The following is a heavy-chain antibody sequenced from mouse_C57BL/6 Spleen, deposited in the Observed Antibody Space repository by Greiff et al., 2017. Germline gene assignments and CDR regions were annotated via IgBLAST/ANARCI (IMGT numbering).Heavy chain of an antibody. D-gene: IGHD1-1*01. J-gene: IGHJ1*03. CDR1: GYAFSSYW. CDR3: ARSEDYGSRSDYWYFDV. CDR2: IYPGDGDT. V-gene: IGHV1-80*01. Sequence: LVESGAELVKPGASVKISCKASGYAFSSYWMNWVKQRPGKGLEWIGQIYPGDGDTNYNGKFKGKATLTADKSSSTAYMQLSSLTSEDSAVYFCARSEDYGSRSDYWYFDVWGTGTTVTVSS.